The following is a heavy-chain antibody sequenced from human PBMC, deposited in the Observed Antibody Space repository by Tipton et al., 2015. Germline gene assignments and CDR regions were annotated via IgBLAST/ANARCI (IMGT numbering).Heavy chain of an antibody. Sequence: PGLVKPSETLSLTCTVSGGSISSSSYYWGWIRQPPGKGLEWIGSVHYSGSTYYNPSLKSRVTISVDTSKNQFSLKLTSVTAADTAVYYCVRDSSGYYPDYWGQGTLVTVSS. CDR1: GGSISSSSYY. CDR3: VRDSSGYYPDY. J-gene: IGHJ4*02. V-gene: IGHV4-39*07. D-gene: IGHD3-22*01. CDR2: VHYSGST.